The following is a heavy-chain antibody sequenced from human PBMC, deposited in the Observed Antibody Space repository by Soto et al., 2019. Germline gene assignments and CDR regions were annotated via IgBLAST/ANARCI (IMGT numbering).Heavy chain of an antibody. Sequence: SETLSLTCTVSGASITGTSYWSWIRQPAGKGLEWIGRFPLSGTTNYNPSLRSRVTMSADVSKNQFSLRLTSVTAADTALYYCARGMTPPGAPAWYYFDSWGQGTLVTVSS. D-gene: IGHD2-8*02. J-gene: IGHJ4*02. V-gene: IGHV4-4*07. CDR3: ARGMTPPGAPAWYYFDS. CDR1: GASITGTSY. CDR2: FPLSGTT.